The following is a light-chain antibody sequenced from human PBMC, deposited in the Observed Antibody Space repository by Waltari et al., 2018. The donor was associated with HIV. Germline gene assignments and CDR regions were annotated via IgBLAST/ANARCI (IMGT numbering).Light chain of an antibody. J-gene: IGKJ4*01. CDR1: QSVSSSY. CDR3: QQYGSSRLT. Sequence: EIVLTQPPGTLPLSPGERATLPCRASQSVSSSYLAWYQQKPGQAPRLLIYGASSRATGIPDRFSGSGSGTDFTLTISRLEPEDFAVYYCQQYGSSRLTFGGGTKVEIK. CDR2: GAS. V-gene: IGKV3-20*01.